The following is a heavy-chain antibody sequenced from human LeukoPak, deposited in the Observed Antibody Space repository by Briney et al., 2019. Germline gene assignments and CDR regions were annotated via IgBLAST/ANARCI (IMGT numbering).Heavy chain of an antibody. J-gene: IGHJ6*02. D-gene: IGHD3-10*01. V-gene: IGHV4-39*07. CDR3: ARDIRLLWFGELSPGALSYYYYGMDV. CDR1: GGSISSSSYY. CDR2: IYYSGST. Sequence: PSETLSLTCTVSGGSISSSSYYWGWIRQPPGKGQEWIGSIYYSGSTYYNPSLKSRVTISVDTSKNQFSLKLSSVTAADTAVYYCARDIRLLWFGELSPGALSYYYYGMDVWGQGTTVTVSS.